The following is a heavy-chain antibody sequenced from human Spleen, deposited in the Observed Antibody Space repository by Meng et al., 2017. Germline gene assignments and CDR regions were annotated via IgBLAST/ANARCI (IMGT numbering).Heavy chain of an antibody. CDR3: ARDSGGGAGFSYAMDV. CDR1: GYTFTNYY. J-gene: IGHJ6*02. V-gene: IGHV1-2*06. D-gene: IGHD2-21*01. Sequence: ASVKVSCKASGYTFTNYYMHWVRQAPGQGPEWMGRINPNSGGRDYAQKFKGRVTLTRDTSINTAYMELSRLRSDDTAVYFCARDSGGGAGFSYAMDVWGQGTTVTVSS. CDR2: INPNSGGR.